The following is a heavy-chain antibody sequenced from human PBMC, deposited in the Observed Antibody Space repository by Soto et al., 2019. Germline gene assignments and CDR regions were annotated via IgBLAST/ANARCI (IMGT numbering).Heavy chain of an antibody. CDR3: AKSAGSNAYYPNDY. J-gene: IGHJ4*02. CDR1: GFTFSSYA. CDR2: ISGSGIST. D-gene: IGHD3-16*01. Sequence: EGQLLESGGGLVQPGGSLRLSCAASGFTFSSYAMTWVRQAPGKGLEWVSSISGSGISTYYADSVKGRFTISRDNSKNTLYLQMHSLRAEDAAVYYCAKSAGSNAYYPNDYWGQGALVTVSS. V-gene: IGHV3-23*01.